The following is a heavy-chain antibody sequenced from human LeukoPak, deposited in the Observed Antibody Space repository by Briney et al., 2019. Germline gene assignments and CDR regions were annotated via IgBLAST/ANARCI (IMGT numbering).Heavy chain of an antibody. V-gene: IGHV4-59*01. CDR2: VSSSAT. CDR3: AREGECSGGTCYSYGWIDS. CDR1: GGSISSYY. J-gene: IGHJ5*01. D-gene: IGHD2-15*01. Sequence: PSETLSLTCTVSGGSISSYYWTWIRQPPGKGLEWIGYVSSSATDYNPSLKSRVTISVDTSKNQFSLKLRSVTAADTAVYFCAREGECSGGTCYSYGWIDSWGQGTLVTVSP.